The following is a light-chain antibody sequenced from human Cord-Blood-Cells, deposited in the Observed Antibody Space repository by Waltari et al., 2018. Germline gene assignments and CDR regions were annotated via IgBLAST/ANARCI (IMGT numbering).Light chain of an antibody. Sequence: SYVLTQPPSVTVAPGKTARTTCGGNNTGSKTVHWYQQMPGQAPVLVFYDDSDRRSGVPERFAGSNPGNTATLTISRVEAGDEADYYCQVWDSSSDQVFGSGTKVTVL. J-gene: IGLJ1*01. CDR2: DDS. CDR3: QVWDSSSDQV. CDR1: NTGSKT. V-gene: IGLV3-21*03.